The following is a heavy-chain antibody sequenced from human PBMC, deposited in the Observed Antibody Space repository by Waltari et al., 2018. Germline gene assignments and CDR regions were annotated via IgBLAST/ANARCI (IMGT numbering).Heavy chain of an antibody. J-gene: IGHJ4*02. CDR2: IWYDGSNK. CDR3: AGFYHDSSGYYPGGFDY. Sequence: QLHLVESGGGLVQPGRSLRLSCVASGFSFSNFGMHWVRQAPGKGLGWVAVIWYDGSNKYYADSVKGRFTISRDNSKNTLYLEMNSLRAEDTAIYYCAGFYHDSSGYYPGGFDYWGQGTLVTVSS. CDR1: GFSFSNFG. V-gene: IGHV3-33*01. D-gene: IGHD3-22*01.